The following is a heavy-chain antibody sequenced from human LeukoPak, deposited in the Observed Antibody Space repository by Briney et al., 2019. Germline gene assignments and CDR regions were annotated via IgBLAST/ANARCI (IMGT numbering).Heavy chain of an antibody. CDR1: GGSISSGSYY. Sequence: PSETLSLTCTVSGGSISSGSYYWGWIRQPPGKGLEWIGSIDYSGSTYYNPSLKSRVTISVDTSKNQFSLKLSSVTAADTAVYYCARAPNYYDSTPTHYFDYWGQGTLVTVSS. D-gene: IGHD3-22*01. CDR3: ARAPNYYDSTPTHYFDY. CDR2: IDYSGST. J-gene: IGHJ4*02. V-gene: IGHV4-39*07.